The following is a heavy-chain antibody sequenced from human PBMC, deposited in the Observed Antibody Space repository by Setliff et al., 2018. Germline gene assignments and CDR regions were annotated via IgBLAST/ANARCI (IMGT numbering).Heavy chain of an antibody. J-gene: IGHJ4*02. Sequence: PSETLSLTCAVYSGSFSGYYWSWIRQPPGKGLEWIGEINHSGSTNYNPSPKSRVTISVDTSKNQFSLKLSSVTAADTAVYYCARGHPPSDSSGYYYAYWGQGTLVTVSS. CDR3: ARGHPPSDSSGYYYAY. CDR2: INHSGST. V-gene: IGHV4-34*01. D-gene: IGHD3-22*01. CDR1: SGSFSGYY.